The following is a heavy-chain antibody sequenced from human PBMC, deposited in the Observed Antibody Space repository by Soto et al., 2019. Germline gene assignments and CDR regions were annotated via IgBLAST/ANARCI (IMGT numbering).Heavy chain of an antibody. D-gene: IGHD3-10*01. Sequence: GASVKVSCKASGYTFTSYGISWVRQAPGQGLEWMGWISAYNGNTNYAQKLQGRATMTTDTSTSTAYMELRSLRSDDTAVYYCARDGDSYGSGGWFDPCGKGTLVTVSS. V-gene: IGHV1-18*01. J-gene: IGHJ5*02. CDR3: ARDGDSYGSGGWFDP. CDR2: ISAYNGNT. CDR1: GYTFTSYG.